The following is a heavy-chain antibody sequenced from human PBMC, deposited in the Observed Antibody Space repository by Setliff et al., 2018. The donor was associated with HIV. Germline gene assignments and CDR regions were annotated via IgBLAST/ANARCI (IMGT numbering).Heavy chain of an antibody. J-gene: IGHJ3*02. CDR1: GYTFTNYY. V-gene: IGHV1-46*01. CDR3: ARCYYDSSGPTDALDI. Sequence: ASVKVSCKASGYTFTNYYIHWVRQAPGQGLEWMGLINPSGGRTSYAQKFQGRLTMTRDTARSTVYMELSSLRSEDTAVYYCARCYYDSSGPTDALDIWGQGTVVTVSS. CDR2: INPSGGRT. D-gene: IGHD3-22*01.